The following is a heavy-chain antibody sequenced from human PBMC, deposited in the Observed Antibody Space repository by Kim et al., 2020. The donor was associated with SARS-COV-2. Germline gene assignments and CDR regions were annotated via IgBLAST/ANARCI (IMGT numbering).Heavy chain of an antibody. V-gene: IGHV3-23*01. Sequence: ADSVKGRFTISRDNSKNTLYLQMNSLRAEDTAVYYCAKGLPLRPLGWFDPWGQGTLVTVSS. CDR3: AKGLPLRPLGWFDP. J-gene: IGHJ5*02.